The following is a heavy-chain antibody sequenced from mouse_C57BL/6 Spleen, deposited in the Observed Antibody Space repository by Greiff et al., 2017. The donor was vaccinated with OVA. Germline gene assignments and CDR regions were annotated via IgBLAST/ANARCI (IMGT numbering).Heavy chain of an antibody. CDR2: IYPGRGST. CDR1: GYTFTSYW. D-gene: IGHD1-1*01. Sequence: QVQLQQPGAELVKPGASVKMSCKASGYTFTSYWITWVKQRPGQGLAWIGDIYPGRGSTNYNEKFKSKATLTVDTSSSTAYMQLSSLTSEDSAVYDCARGTTVVATDFDYWGQGTTLTVSS. J-gene: IGHJ2*01. CDR3: ARGTTVVATDFDY. V-gene: IGHV1-55*01.